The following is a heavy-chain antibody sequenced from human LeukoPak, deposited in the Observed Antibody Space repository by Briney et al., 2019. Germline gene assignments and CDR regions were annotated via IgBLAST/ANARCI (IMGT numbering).Heavy chain of an antibody. CDR1: GGTFSSYA. Sequence: SVKVSCKASGGTFSSYAISWVRQAPGQGLEWMGRIIPIFGIANYAQKFQGRVTITADKSTSTAYMELSSLRSEDTAVCYCAIIYDYGDPAFDYWGQGTLVTVSS. CDR2: IIPIFGIA. D-gene: IGHD4-17*01. V-gene: IGHV1-69*04. J-gene: IGHJ4*02. CDR3: AIIYDYGDPAFDY.